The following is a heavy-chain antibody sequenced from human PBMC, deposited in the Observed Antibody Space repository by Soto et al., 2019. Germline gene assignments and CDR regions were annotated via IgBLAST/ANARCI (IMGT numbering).Heavy chain of an antibody. Sequence: SVKVSCKASGGTFSSYAISWVRQAPGQGLEWMGGIIPIFGTANYAQKFQGRVTITADKSTSTADMELSSLRSEDKAVYHCASADIVVLPAATVGWFDPWGQGTLVTVSS. V-gene: IGHV1-69*06. CDR3: ASADIVVLPAATVGWFDP. CDR1: GGTFSSYA. D-gene: IGHD2-2*01. J-gene: IGHJ5*02. CDR2: IIPIFGTA.